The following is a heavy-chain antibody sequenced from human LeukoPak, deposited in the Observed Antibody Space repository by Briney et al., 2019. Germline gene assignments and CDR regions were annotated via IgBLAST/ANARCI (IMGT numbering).Heavy chain of an antibody. CDR3: ARDVTPKGDYYYYGMDV. CDR1: GYTFTSYG. CDR2: ISAYNGNT. J-gene: IGHJ6*02. Sequence: ASVKVSCKASGYTFTSYGISWVRQAPGQGLEWMGWISAYNGNTNYAQKLQGRVTMTTDTSTSTANMELRSLRSDDTAVYYCARDVTPKGDYYYYGMDVWGQGTTVTVSS. V-gene: IGHV1-18*01.